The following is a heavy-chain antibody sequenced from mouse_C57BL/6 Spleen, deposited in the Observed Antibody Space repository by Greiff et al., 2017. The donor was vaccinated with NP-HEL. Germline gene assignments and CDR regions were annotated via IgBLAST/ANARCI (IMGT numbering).Heavy chain of an antibody. CDR3: AREGDGYSFFDY. J-gene: IGHJ2*01. D-gene: IGHD2-3*01. V-gene: IGHV1-55*01. CDR2: IYPGSGST. Sequence: VQLQESGAELVKPGASVKMSCKASGYTFTSYWITWVKQRPGQGLEWIGDIYPGSGSTNYNEKFKSKATLTVDTSSSTAYMQLSSLTSEDSAVYYCAREGDGYSFFDYWGQGTTLTVSS. CDR1: GYTFTSYW.